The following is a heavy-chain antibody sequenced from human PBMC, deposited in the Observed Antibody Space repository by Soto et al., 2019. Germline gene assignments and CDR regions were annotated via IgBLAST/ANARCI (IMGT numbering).Heavy chain of an antibody. D-gene: IGHD6-19*01. V-gene: IGHV4-59*08. CDR3: ARLTPQWPYLDY. Sequence: AETLSLTCTVSGGSISGYYWSWIRQPPGKGLEWIGYIYYRGSTHYNPSLKSRVTISVDTSKNQFSLNLSSVTAADTVVYFCARLTPQWPYLDYWGQGTLVTVSS. CDR1: GGSISGYY. CDR2: IYYRGST. J-gene: IGHJ4*02.